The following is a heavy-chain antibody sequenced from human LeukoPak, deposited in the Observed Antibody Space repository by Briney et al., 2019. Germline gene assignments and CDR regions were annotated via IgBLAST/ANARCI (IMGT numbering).Heavy chain of an antibody. CDR3: AHRLYIKDDGGYFDY. J-gene: IGHJ4*02. V-gene: IGHV2-5*01. Sequence: SGPTLVNPTQTLTLTCTFSGFSLSTSGVGVGWIRQPPGKALEWLAHIRWNDHKFYSPSLKSRLTITKDTSKNQVVLTMTNMDPVDTATYYCAHRLYIKDDGGYFDYRGQGTLVTVSS. D-gene: IGHD3-16*01. CDR1: GFSLSTSGVG. CDR2: IRWNDHK.